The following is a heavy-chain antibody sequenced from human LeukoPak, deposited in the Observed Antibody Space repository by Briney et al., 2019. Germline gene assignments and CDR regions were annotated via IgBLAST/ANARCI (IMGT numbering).Heavy chain of an antibody. D-gene: IGHD3-10*01. CDR3: ARITLTIDY. CDR2: IYYSGST. J-gene: IGHJ4*02. CDR1: GGSISSSSYY. V-gene: IGHV4-39*01. Sequence: PSETLSLTCTVSGGSISSSSYYWGWIRQPPGKGLEWIGSIYYSGSTYYNPSLKSRVTISVDTSKNQFSLKLSSVTAADTAVYYCARITLTIDYWGRGTLVTVSS.